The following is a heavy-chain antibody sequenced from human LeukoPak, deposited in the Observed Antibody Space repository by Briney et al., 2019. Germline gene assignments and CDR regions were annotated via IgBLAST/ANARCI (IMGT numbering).Heavy chain of an antibody. CDR2: INTGNGNT. V-gene: IGHV1-3*04. Sequence: ASVKVSCKASGYTFTSYAMHWVRQAPGQRREGMGWINTGNGNTKFSQKFQGRVTITRDTSASTAYMELSSLRSEDTAVYYCAKYSSSWHFDYWGQGTLVTVSS. CDR1: GYTFTSYA. CDR3: AKYSSSWHFDY. D-gene: IGHD6-13*01. J-gene: IGHJ4*02.